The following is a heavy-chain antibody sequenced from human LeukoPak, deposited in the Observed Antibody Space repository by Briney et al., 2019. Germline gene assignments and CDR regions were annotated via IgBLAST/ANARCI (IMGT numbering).Heavy chain of an antibody. J-gene: IGHJ4*02. V-gene: IGHV3-23*01. Sequence: GGSLRLSCAASGFTFSSYWMGWVRQAPGKGLEWVSAISSSGEDTYYEDSMKGRFTVSRDNSKNTLYLQMNSLRAEDTALYYCAKNSVSGNYYSDFWGQGTLVTVSS. D-gene: IGHD3-10*01. CDR3: AKNSVSGNYYSDF. CDR1: GFTFSSYW. CDR2: ISSSGEDT.